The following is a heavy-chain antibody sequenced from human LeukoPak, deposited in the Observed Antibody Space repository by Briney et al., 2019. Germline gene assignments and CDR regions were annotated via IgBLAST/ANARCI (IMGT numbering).Heavy chain of an antibody. D-gene: IGHD3-10*01. CDR3: ATDVRLLWFGS. V-gene: IGHV3-48*04. CDR2: ISSSNDTI. J-gene: IGHJ4*02. Sequence: GGSLRLSCAASGFTFRSYSMHWVRQAPGKGPEWVSYISSSNDTIYHADSVKGRFTISGDNAKNSLYLQMNSLRAEDTAVYYCATDVRLLWFGSWGQGTLVTVSS. CDR1: GFTFRSYS.